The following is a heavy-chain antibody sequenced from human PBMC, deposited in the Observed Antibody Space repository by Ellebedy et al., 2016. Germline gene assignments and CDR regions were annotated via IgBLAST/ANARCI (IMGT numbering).Heavy chain of an antibody. CDR3: ARESAYGMDV. CDR2: ISSSSSTI. V-gene: IGHV3-48*01. CDR1: GFTFSSYS. J-gene: IGHJ6*02. Sequence: GESLKISXAASGFTFSSYSMNWVRQAPGKGLEWVSYISSSSSTIYYADSVKGRFTISRDNSKNTLYLQMNSLRAEDTAVYYCARESAYGMDVWGQGTTVTVSS.